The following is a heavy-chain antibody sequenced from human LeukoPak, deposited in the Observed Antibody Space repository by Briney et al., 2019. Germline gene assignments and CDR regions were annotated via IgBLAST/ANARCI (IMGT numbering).Heavy chain of an antibody. CDR2: IIPIFGTA. Sequence: SVKVSCKASGGTFSSYAISWVRQAPGQGLEWMGGIIPIFGTATYAQKFQGRVTITTDESTSTAYMDLSSLRSEDTAVYCCARAAATALHFDYWGQGTLVTVS. CDR3: ARAAATALHFDY. V-gene: IGHV1-69*05. D-gene: IGHD6-25*01. CDR1: GGTFSSYA. J-gene: IGHJ4*02.